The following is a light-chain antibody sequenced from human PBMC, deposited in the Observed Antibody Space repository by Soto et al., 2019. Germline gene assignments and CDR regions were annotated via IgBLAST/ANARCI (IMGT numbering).Light chain of an antibody. CDR3: QQYGSSPYT. Sequence: EIVLTQPPGTLSLSPGERATLSCRASQSVSSSYLAWYQQKPGQAPRLLIYGASSRATGIPDRFSGSGSGTDFTLTISRLEPEDLAVYYCQQYGSSPYTFGQGTKLEIK. J-gene: IGKJ2*01. CDR2: GAS. CDR1: QSVSSSY. V-gene: IGKV3-20*01.